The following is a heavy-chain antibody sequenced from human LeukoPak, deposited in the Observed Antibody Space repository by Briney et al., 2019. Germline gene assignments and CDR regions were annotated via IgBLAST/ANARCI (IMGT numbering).Heavy chain of an antibody. Sequence: PGGSLRLSCAASGFSLSSHWMSWVRQAPGKGLEWVANINQDGSARYYVDSVKGRFTTSRDNAKNSMYLQMNSLRAEDTAVYYCARDWPRNWTLRPWGQGTLVTVSS. J-gene: IGHJ4*02. D-gene: IGHD1-1*01. CDR1: GFSLSSHW. CDR2: INQDGSAR. V-gene: IGHV3-7*01. CDR3: ARDWPRNWTLRP.